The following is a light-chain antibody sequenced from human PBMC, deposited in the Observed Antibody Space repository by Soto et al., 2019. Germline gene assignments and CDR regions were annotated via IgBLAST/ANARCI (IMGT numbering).Light chain of an antibody. J-gene: IGLJ2*01. Sequence: QAVVTQSTSASASLGASVKLTCTLSSGHSSYAIAWHQQQPEKGPRYLMKLNSDGSHSKGDGIPDRFSGSSSGAERYLTISSLQSEDEADYYCQTWGTGIQGVFGGGTKLTVL. CDR3: QTWGTGIQGV. CDR1: SGHSSYA. V-gene: IGLV4-69*01. CDR2: LNSDGSH.